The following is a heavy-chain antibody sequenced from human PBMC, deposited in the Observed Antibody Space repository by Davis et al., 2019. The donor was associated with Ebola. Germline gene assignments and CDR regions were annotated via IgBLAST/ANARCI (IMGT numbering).Heavy chain of an antibody. J-gene: IGHJ4*02. Sequence: MPSETLSLTCAVYGGSFSGYYWSWIRQPPGKGLEWIGEINHSGSTNYNPSLKSRVTISVDTSENQFSLKLSSVTAADTAVYYCARGSPYYYDRRGRFDYWGQGTLVTVSS. V-gene: IGHV4-34*01. CDR1: GGSFSGYY. D-gene: IGHD3-22*01. CDR3: ARGSPYYYDRRGRFDY. CDR2: INHSGST.